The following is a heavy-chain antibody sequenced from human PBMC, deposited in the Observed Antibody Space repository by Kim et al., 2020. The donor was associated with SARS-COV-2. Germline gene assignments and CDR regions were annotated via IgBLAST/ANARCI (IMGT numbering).Heavy chain of an antibody. CDR1: GGSISSSSYY. CDR3: ARHQYYYDSSGSPKD. D-gene: IGHD3-22*01. Sequence: SETLSLTCTVSGGSISSSSYYWGWIRQPPGKGLEWIGSIYYSGSTYYNPSLKSRVTISVDTSKNQFSLKLSSVTAADTAVYYCARHQYYYDSSGSPKDWGQGTLVTVSS. V-gene: IGHV4-39*01. J-gene: IGHJ4*02. CDR2: IYYSGST.